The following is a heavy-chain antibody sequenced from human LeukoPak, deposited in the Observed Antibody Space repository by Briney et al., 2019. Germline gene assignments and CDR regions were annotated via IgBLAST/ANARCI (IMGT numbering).Heavy chain of an antibody. CDR3: ARDAERITMVRGVPKD. D-gene: IGHD3-10*01. J-gene: IGHJ4*02. CDR1: GFTFSSYA. CDR2: IWYDGSNK. Sequence: GGSLRLSCAASGFTFSSYAMHWVRQAPGKGLEWVAVIWYDGSNKYYADSVKGRFTISRDNSKNTLYLQMNSLRAEDTAVYYCARDAERITMVRGVPKDWGQGTLVTVSS. V-gene: IGHV3-33*08.